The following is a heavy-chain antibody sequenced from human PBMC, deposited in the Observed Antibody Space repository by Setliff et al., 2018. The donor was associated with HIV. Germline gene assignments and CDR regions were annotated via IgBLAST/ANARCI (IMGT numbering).Heavy chain of an antibody. CDR3: ARDPDYYDSSGPDDAFDI. Sequence: GGSLRLSCAASGFTFDDYTMHWVRQAPGKGLEWVSIISWDGGNTYYADSVKGRFTISRDNDKNTLYLQMNSLRAEDTAEYYCARDPDYYDSSGPDDAFDIWGQGTMVTVSS. CDR2: ISWDGGNT. D-gene: IGHD3-22*01. J-gene: IGHJ3*02. V-gene: IGHV3-43*01. CDR1: GFTFDDYT.